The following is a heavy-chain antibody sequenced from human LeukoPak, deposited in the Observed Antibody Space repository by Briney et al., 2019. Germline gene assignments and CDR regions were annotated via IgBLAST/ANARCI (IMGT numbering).Heavy chain of an antibody. CDR1: GGSFSGYY. CDR3: ARVAVTGAARLDY. Sequence: SETLSLTCAVYGGSFSGYYWSWIRQPPGKGLEWIGDIYYSESTNYNPSLKSRVTISLDKSKNQLSLSLKFVTAADTALYYCARVAVTGAARLDYWGQGTLVTVSS. CDR2: IYYSEST. D-gene: IGHD6-19*01. V-gene: IGHV4-34*01. J-gene: IGHJ4*02.